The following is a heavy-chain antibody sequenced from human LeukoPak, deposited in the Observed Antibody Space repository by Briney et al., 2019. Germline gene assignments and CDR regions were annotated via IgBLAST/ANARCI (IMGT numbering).Heavy chain of an antibody. CDR3: VKGKWEDNHYYYGLDV. D-gene: IGHD1-26*01. CDR2: TSYDSFNE. J-gene: IGHJ6*02. CDR1: GFTFNKYG. V-gene: IGHV3-30*18. Sequence: GGSLRLSCLASGFTFNKYGMHWVRQTPGKGLEWLAATSYDSFNEDYRDSVRGRVTISRDNSKNTVELQMDSLRPEDTAVYYCVKGKWEDNHYYYGLDVWGQGTTVRVAS.